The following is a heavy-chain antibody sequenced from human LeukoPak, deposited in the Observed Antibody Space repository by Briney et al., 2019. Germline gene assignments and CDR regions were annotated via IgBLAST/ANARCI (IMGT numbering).Heavy chain of an antibody. V-gene: IGHV3-64*02. CDR1: GFRFSYHD. J-gene: IGHJ3*02. Sequence: GGSLRLPCAASGFRFSYHDMHWVRQAPGKGLEFVSSIGAAGAHTFYADSVKGRLTISRDNFQSTMYLQMDGLRPEDSAVYYCARELGGTKTGGFDIWGQGTVVTVSS. D-gene: IGHD1-14*01. CDR2: IGAAGAHT. CDR3: ARELGGTKTGGFDI.